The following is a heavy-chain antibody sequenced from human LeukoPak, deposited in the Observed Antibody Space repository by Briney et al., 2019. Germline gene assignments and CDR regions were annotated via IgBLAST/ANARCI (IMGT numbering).Heavy chain of an antibody. V-gene: IGHV4-59*08. CDR2: IYYSGST. CDR3: ARLSRIAAAGSYSYHSMDV. CDR1: GGSISGFY. D-gene: IGHD6-13*01. J-gene: IGHJ6*03. Sequence: SETLSLTCAVSGGSISGFYWNWIRQPPGKGLEWIGFIYYSGSTNYNPSLKSRLSISVDTSKNQFSLKLSSVTAADTAVYYCARLSRIAAAGSYSYHSMDVWGQGTTVTVSS.